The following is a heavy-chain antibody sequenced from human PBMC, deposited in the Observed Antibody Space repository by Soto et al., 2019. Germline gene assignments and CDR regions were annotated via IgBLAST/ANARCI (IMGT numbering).Heavy chain of an antibody. Sequence: QVQLQQWGAGLLKPSETLSLTCAVYGGSFSGYYWTWIRQPPGTGLEWIGEVNHSGSTNYNPSLKSRVTISVDTSKIQFSLTLTSVAAADTAVYYCARVKITGLFDYWGQGTLVTVSS. J-gene: IGHJ4*02. CDR3: ARVKITGLFDY. V-gene: IGHV4-34*01. D-gene: IGHD2-8*02. CDR1: GGSFSGYY. CDR2: VNHSGST.